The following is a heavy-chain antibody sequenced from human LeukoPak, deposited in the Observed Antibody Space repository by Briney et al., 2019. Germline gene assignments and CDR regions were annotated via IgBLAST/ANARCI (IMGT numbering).Heavy chain of an antibody. CDR3: AREANTDMTRQYYFDY. V-gene: IGHV1-46*01. J-gene: IGHJ4*02. CDR2: INPSGGST. CDR1: GYTFTSYY. Sequence: GASVKVSCKASGYTFTSYYMHWVRQAPGQGLEWMGIINPSGGSTSYAQKFQGRVTMTRDMSTSTVYMELSSLRSEDTAVYYCAREANTDMTRQYYFDYWGQGTLATVSS. D-gene: IGHD5-18*01.